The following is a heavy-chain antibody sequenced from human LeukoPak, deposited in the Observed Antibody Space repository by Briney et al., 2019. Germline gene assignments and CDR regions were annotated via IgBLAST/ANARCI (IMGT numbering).Heavy chain of an antibody. CDR3: ARDARVNSSSWFRNYYYYYYMDV. D-gene: IGHD6-13*01. CDR2: ISSSSSTI. Sequence: GGSLRLSCAASGFTFSSYSMNWVRQAPGKGLEWVSYISSSSSTIYYADSVKGRFTISRDNAKNSLYLQMNSLRAEDTAVYYCARDARVNSSSWFRNYYYYYYMDVWGKGTTVTVSS. V-gene: IGHV3-48*04. J-gene: IGHJ6*03. CDR1: GFTFSSYS.